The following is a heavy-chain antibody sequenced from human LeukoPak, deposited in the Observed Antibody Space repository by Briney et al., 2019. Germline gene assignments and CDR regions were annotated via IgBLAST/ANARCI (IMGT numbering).Heavy chain of an antibody. J-gene: IGHJ4*02. CDR2: ISGSGGST. CDR1: GFTVSSYA. Sequence: PGGSLRLSCAASGFTVSSYAMSWVRQAPGKGLEWVSAISGSGGSTYYADSVKGRFTISRDNSKNTLYLQMNSLRAEDTAVYYCAKFEDIAARPLFGDYFDYWGQGTLVTVSS. D-gene: IGHD6-6*01. V-gene: IGHV3-23*01. CDR3: AKFEDIAARPLFGDYFDY.